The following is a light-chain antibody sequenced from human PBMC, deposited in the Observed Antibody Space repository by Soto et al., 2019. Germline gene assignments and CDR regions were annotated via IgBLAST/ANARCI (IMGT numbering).Light chain of an antibody. CDR3: HQYGSSSWT. V-gene: IGKV3-20*01. Sequence: EIVLTQSPGTLSLSPGERATLSYRASQTVSSSYLAWYQQKPGQAPRLLIYGASSRATGIPDRFSGSGSGTDFTLTISRLEPEDLAVYYCHQYGSSSWTFGQGTKVDIK. J-gene: IGKJ1*01. CDR2: GAS. CDR1: QTVSSSY.